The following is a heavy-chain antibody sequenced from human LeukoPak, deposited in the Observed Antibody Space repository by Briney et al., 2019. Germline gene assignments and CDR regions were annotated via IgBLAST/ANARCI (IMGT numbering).Heavy chain of an antibody. D-gene: IGHD3-22*01. CDR2: IYYSGST. V-gene: IGHV4-59*01. Sequence: SSETLSLTCTVSGFSISSYYWSWIRQPPGKGLEWIGYIYYSGSTNYNPSLKSRVTISVNTSKNQFSLKLSSVTAADTAVYYCARLYYDSSGYYYYFDYWGQGTLVSVSS. J-gene: IGHJ4*02. CDR1: GFSISSYY. CDR3: ARLYYDSSGYYYYFDY.